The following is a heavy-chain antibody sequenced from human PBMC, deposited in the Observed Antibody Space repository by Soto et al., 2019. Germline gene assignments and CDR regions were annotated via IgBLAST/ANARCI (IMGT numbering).Heavy chain of an antibody. J-gene: IGHJ4*02. D-gene: IGHD2-15*01. Sequence: EVQLVESGGGLVQPGGSLRLSCAASGFTFSSYSMNWVRQAPGKGLEWVSYISSSSSTIYYADSVKGRFIISRDNAKNSLYLQMNSLRAEDTAVYYCARGGGCSGGSCNFDYWGQGTLVTVSS. CDR3: ARGGGCSGGSCNFDY. CDR1: GFTFSSYS. CDR2: ISSSSSTI. V-gene: IGHV3-48*01.